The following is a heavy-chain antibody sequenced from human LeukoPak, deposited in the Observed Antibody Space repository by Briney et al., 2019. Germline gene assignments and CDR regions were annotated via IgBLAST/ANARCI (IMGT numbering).Heavy chain of an antibody. CDR3: ARDFKSQWLVGGYYYYYMDV. CDR2: IYKTGNT. V-gene: IGHV4-39*02. CDR1: GGSISSTTYY. Sequence: SETLSLTCTVSGGSISSTTYYWAWIRQPPGEGLEWIGSIYKTGNTNYSPSLKSRVFISVDTSNNQFSLKLSSVTAADTAVYYCARDFKSQWLVGGYYYYYMDVWGKGTTVTVSS. D-gene: IGHD6-19*01. J-gene: IGHJ6*03.